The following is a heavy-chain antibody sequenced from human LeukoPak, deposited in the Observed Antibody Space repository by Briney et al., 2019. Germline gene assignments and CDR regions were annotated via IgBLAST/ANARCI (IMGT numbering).Heavy chain of an antibody. CDR2: IYHSGST. J-gene: IGHJ4*02. CDR1: GDSISSYY. CDR3: AREAAAGVDY. D-gene: IGHD6-13*01. Sequence: KASETLSLTCTVSGDSISSYYWSWIRQPPGKGLEWIGYIYHSGSTNYNPSLKSRVTISVDTSKNQFSLKLSSVTAADTAVYYCAREAAAGVDYWGQGTLVTVSS. V-gene: IGHV4-59*01.